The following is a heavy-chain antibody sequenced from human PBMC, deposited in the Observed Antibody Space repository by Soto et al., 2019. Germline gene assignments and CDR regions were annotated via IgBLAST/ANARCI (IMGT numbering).Heavy chain of an antibody. CDR2: ISYDGSNK. D-gene: IGHD7-27*01. CDR1: GFKFSSYG. J-gene: IGHJ6*02. V-gene: IGHV3-30*18. Sequence: QVQLVESGGGEVQPGRSLRLSCAASGFKFSSYGMHWVRQAPGKGLEWVAVISYDGSNKYYADSVKGRFTISRDNSKNTLYLQMNSLRAEDTAVYYCAKDLTVYYGMDVWGQGTTVTVSS. CDR3: AKDLTVYYGMDV.